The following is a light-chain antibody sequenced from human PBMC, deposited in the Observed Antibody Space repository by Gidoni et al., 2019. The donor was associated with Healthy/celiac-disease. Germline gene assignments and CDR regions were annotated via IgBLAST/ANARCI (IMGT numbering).Light chain of an antibody. CDR2: GAS. CDR3: QQYNNWPPEGS. CDR1: QRVSSN. J-gene: IGKJ2*04. Sequence: EIVMTQSPATLSVSPGERATLYCRASQRVSSNLAWYQQKPGQAPRRLTYGASTRATGIPARFSGSGSGTEFTLTISSLQSEDFAVYYCQQYNNWPPEGSFGQGTKLEIK. V-gene: IGKV3D-15*01.